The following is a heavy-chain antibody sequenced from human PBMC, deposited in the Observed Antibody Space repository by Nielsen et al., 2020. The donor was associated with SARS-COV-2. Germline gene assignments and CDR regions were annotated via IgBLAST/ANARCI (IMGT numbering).Heavy chain of an antibody. CDR1: GFTVSSNY. V-gene: IGHV3-30*03. CDR3: ARDRAARPGYYYYGMDV. CDR2: ISYDGSNK. Sequence: LSLTCAASGFTVSSNYMSWVRQAPGKGLEWVAVISYDGSNKMYADSVKGRFTISRDNSKNTLYVQMNSLRAEDTAVYYCARDRAARPGYYYYGMDVWGQGTTVTVSS. J-gene: IGHJ6*02. D-gene: IGHD6-6*01.